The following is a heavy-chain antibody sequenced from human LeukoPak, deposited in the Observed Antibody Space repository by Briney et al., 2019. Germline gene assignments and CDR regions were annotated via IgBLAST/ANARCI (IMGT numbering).Heavy chain of an antibody. J-gene: IGHJ4*02. CDR1: GFTFSSYS. CDR2: ISSSSSYI. CDR3: ARGSSSCFDY. Sequence: GGSLRLPCAASGFTFSSYSMSWVRQAPGKGLEWVSSISSSSSYIYYADSVKGRFTISRDNAKNSLYPQMNSLRAEDTAVYYCARGSSSCFDYWGQGTLVTVSS. V-gene: IGHV3-21*01. D-gene: IGHD2-2*01.